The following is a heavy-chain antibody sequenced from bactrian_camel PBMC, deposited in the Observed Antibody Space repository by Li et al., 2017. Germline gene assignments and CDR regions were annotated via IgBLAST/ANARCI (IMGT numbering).Heavy chain of an antibody. J-gene: IGHJ4*01. CDR2: INSNGAIT. CDR3: TRDRGLAVPAGSSDY. D-gene: IGHD6*01. CDR1: GFSFSRYW. Sequence: HVQLVESGGGLVQPGGSLRLSCAASGFSFSRYWMYWVRQAPGKGLEWVSSINSNGAITYLADSVKGRFTISRDNAKNTINLELNSLKTEDTAMYFCTRDRGLAVPAGSSDYWGQGTQVTVS. V-gene: IGHV3S1*01.